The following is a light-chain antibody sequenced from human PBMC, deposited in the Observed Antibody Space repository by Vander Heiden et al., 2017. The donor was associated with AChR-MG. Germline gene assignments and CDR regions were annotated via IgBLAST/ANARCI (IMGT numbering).Light chain of an antibody. CDR2: DDS. Sequence: IQMTQSPSTLSASVGDRVTITCRARQSISSWLAWYQQKPGKDPKLLIYDDSSLESGVPSRFSGSGSGTEFSLTISSLQPDEFATYYCQQYNSYPRTFGGGNKVEIK. J-gene: IGKJ4*01. V-gene: IGKV1-5*01. CDR3: QQYNSYPRT. CDR1: QSISSW.